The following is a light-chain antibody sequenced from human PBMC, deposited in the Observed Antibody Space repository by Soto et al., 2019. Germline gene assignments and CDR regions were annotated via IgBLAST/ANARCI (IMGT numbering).Light chain of an antibody. Sequence: AIQMTQSPSSLSASVGDRVAISCRASQDIRNTLAWYQQKPGEAPKLLIFAASNLQSGVPSRFSGSGSVTDFTLAITGLQPEDFATYYCLQRHSYPITFGQGTRLEIK. CDR3: LQRHSYPIT. V-gene: IGKV1-6*01. CDR2: AAS. CDR1: QDIRNT. J-gene: IGKJ5*01.